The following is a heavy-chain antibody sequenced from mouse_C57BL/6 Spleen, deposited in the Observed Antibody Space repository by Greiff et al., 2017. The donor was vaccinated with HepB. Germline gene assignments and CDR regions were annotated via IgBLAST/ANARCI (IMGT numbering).Heavy chain of an antibody. CDR3: ASGYYYGLDY. CDR1: GYAFSSSW. D-gene: IGHD1-1*01. CDR2: IYPGDGDT. Sequence: QVQLQQSGPELVKPGASVKISCKASGYAFSSSWMNWVKQRPGKGLEWIGRIYPGDGDTNYNGKFKGKATLTADKSSSTAYMQLSSLTSEDSAVYFCASGYYYGLDYWGKGTTLTVSS. J-gene: IGHJ2*01. V-gene: IGHV1-82*01.